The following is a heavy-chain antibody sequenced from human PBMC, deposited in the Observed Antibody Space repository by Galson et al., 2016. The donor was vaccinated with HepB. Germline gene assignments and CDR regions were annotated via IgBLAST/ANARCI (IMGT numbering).Heavy chain of an antibody. CDR3: ARDVAETNRPSGDY. V-gene: IGHV3-53*04. D-gene: IGHD2-8*01. CDR1: GFTVSSNY. Sequence: SLRLSCAASGFTVSSNYMTWVRQAPGKGLEWVSVIYSGGSTFYADSVKGRFTISRHNSKNMLYLQMNSLRTEDTAVYYCARDVAETNRPSGDYWGQGTLVTVSS. CDR2: IYSGGST. J-gene: IGHJ4*02.